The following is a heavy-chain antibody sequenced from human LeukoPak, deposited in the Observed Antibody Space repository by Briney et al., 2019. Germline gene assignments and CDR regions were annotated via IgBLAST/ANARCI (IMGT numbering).Heavy chain of an antibody. Sequence: GGSLRLSCAASGFTFSSYAMSWVRQAPGKGLEWVSCINESGGSTYYADSVKGRFTISGDNSKNTLHLQLNSLRAEDAAVYYCARGAVSGYCNYMDVWGKGTTVTVSS. V-gene: IGHV3-23*01. J-gene: IGHJ6*03. CDR3: ARGAVSGYCNYMDV. CDR1: GFTFSSYA. D-gene: IGHD2-15*01. CDR2: INESGGST.